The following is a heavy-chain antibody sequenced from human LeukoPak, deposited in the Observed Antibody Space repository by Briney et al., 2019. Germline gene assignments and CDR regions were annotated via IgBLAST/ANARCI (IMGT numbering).Heavy chain of an antibody. CDR3: ARVSFFRWAATRPSYYYYYMDV. J-gene: IGHJ6*03. Sequence: SETLSLTCAVYGGSFSGFYWSWIRHVPGKGVEWIGEINYTGSTSYNPSLKSRVTISVDTSQNQFFLLLTSVTAADTAVYYCARVSFFRWAATRPSYYYYYMDVWGKGTTVTISS. D-gene: IGHD2-15*01. V-gene: IGHV4-34*01. CDR2: INYTGST. CDR1: GGSFSGFY.